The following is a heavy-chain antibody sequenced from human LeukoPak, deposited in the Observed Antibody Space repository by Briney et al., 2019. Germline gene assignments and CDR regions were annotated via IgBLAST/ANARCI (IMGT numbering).Heavy chain of an antibody. CDR3: ASLHDIVVIPDATIDY. D-gene: IGHD2-2*01. Sequence: GGSLRLSCAASGFTVSSYSMNWVRQAPGKELEWVSCISSSGSYIYYADSVKGRFTVSRDNDKNSLYLQMNSLRADDTAVYYCASLHDIVVIPDATIDYWGQGTLVTVSS. J-gene: IGHJ4*02. CDR1: GFTVSSYS. V-gene: IGHV3-21*01. CDR2: ISSSGSYI.